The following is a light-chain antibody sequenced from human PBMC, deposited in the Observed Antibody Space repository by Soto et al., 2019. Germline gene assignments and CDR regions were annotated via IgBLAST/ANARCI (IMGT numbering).Light chain of an antibody. CDR2: DAS. CDR1: QSIGAS. Sequence: DIQMTQSPSTLSASVGDRVTITCRATQSIGASLARYQQQPGKGPKLLIYDASTLETGVPTRFSGSGSGTEFTVTISSLQPDDFASYYCQQYTSYPYTFGQGTKLMI. CDR3: QQYTSYPYT. J-gene: IGKJ2*01. V-gene: IGKV1-5*01.